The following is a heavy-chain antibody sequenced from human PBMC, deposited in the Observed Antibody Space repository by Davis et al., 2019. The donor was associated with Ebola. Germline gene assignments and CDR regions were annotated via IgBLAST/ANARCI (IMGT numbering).Heavy chain of an antibody. V-gene: IGHV3-30-3*01. D-gene: IGHD6-19*01. J-gene: IGHJ4*02. CDR2: ISYDGSNK. Sequence: GESLKISCAASGFTFSSYAMHWVRQAPGKGLEWVAVISYDGSNKYYADSVKGRFTISRDNSQNTLYLQMTGLRAEDTAIYYCAKGPTRSGYYWGQGTLVTVSS. CDR1: GFTFSSYA. CDR3: AKGPTRSGYY.